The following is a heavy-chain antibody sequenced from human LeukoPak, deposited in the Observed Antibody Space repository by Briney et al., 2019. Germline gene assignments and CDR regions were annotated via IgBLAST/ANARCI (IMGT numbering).Heavy chain of an antibody. D-gene: IGHD3-10*01. CDR1: GFTYSDYY. J-gene: IGHJ5*02. V-gene: IGHV3-11*06. CDR2: ISSSSSYT. CDR3: ARDQRWFGELRGWFDP. Sequence: GGPVRLFCAASGFTYSDYYMSWIRQATGKGLEWVSYISSSSSYTNYADSVKGRFNISRDNDKNSLYLQMNSLRAEDTAGDYCARDQRWFGELRGWFDPWGQGTLVTVSS.